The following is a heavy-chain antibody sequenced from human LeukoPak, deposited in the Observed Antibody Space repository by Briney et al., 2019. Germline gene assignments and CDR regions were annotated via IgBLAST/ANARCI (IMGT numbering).Heavy chain of an antibody. CDR1: GGSISSSSYY. V-gene: IGHV4-39*01. D-gene: IGHD1-26*01. CDR3: ARHRVGATDFDY. J-gene: IGHJ4*02. CDR2: IYYSGST. Sequence: PSETLSLTCTVTGGSISSSSYYWGWIRQPPGKGLEWIGSIYYSGSTYYNPSLKSRVTISVDTSKNQFSLKLSSVTAADTAVYYCARHRVGATDFDYWGQGTLVTVSS.